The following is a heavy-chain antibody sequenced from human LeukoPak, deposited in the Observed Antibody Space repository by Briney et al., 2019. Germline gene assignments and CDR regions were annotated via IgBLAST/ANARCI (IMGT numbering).Heavy chain of an antibody. CDR3: ARDLRGSSGWYDSVYFDY. CDR2: IHYSGST. Sequence: PSETLSLTCTVSGGSISSYYWSWIRQPPEKGLEWIGYIHYSGSTSYNPSLKSRVTMSVDTSNNQFSLKVSSVTAADTAVYYCARDLRGSSGWYDSVYFDYWGQGTLVTVSS. V-gene: IGHV4-59*01. CDR1: GGSISSYY. D-gene: IGHD6-19*01. J-gene: IGHJ4*02.